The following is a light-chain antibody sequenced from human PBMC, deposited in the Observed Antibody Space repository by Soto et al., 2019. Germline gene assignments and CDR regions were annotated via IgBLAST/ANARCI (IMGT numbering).Light chain of an antibody. CDR2: GAS. Sequence: PGEGAALSCRASQSVSSSYIAWYQQRPGQTPSLLIYGASTRATGIPDRFSGSGSGTHFTLTISRLEPGDFAVYYCQHFGGTTFTFGQGTRLEIK. CDR1: QSVSSSY. J-gene: IGKJ5*01. CDR3: QHFGGTTFT. V-gene: IGKV3-20*01.